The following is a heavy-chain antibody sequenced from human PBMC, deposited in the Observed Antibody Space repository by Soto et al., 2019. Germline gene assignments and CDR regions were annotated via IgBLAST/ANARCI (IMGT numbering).Heavy chain of an antibody. CDR2: IIPIFGTA. Sequence: GASVNVSCKASGGTFSSYAISWVRQAPGQGLEWMGGIIPIFGTANYAQKFQGRVTITADESTSTAYMELSSLRSEDTAVYYCARARVSTSIAARLAYYYGMDVWGKGTTVTVSS. D-gene: IGHD6-6*01. J-gene: IGHJ6*04. CDR3: ARARVSTSIAARLAYYYGMDV. CDR1: GGTFSSYA. V-gene: IGHV1-69*13.